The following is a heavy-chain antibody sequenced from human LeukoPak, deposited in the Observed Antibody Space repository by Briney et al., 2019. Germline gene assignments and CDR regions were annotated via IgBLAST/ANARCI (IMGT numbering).Heavy chain of an antibody. D-gene: IGHD2-2*01. V-gene: IGHV3-7*01. CDR1: GFSFSNYW. Sequence: GGSLRLSCVASGFSFSNYWMSWVRQAPGKGLEWVANINQDGSEKSYVDSVKGRFTISRDNAKSSLYLQVNSLRAEETAVYYCARVDWEDTSCPGFDYWGQGTLVTVSS. CDR2: INQDGSEK. J-gene: IGHJ4*02. CDR3: ARVDWEDTSCPGFDY.